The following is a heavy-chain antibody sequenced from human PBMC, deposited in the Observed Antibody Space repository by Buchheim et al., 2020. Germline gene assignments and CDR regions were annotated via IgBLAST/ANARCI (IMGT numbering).Heavy chain of an antibody. Sequence: QVQLEESGPGLVNPSGTLSLTCTVSGDSITSSHWWSWVRQPPGKGLEWIGEINHSGSTNYNPSLKSRVTISVDTSKNQFSLKLSSVTAADTAVYYCARVETYYDILTGYQRPTKFDYWGQGTL. V-gene: IGHV4-4*02. CDR3: ARVETYYDILTGYQRPTKFDY. CDR2: INHSGST. CDR1: GDSITSSHW. J-gene: IGHJ4*02. D-gene: IGHD3-9*01.